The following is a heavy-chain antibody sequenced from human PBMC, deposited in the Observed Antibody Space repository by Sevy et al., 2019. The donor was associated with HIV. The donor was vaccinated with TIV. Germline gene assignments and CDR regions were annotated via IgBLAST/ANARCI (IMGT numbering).Heavy chain of an antibody. CDR3: ARSDYADYVGWFDP. J-gene: IGHJ5*02. Sequence: GGSLRLSCAASGFTFSSSIINWVRQAPGKGLEWVSSISGTGSTIYYADSVKGRFTISRDNAKNSLYLQMHSLRDEDTAVYDCARSDYADYVGWFDPWGQGTLVTVSS. CDR1: GFTFSSSI. V-gene: IGHV3-48*02. CDR2: ISGTGSTI. D-gene: IGHD4-17*01.